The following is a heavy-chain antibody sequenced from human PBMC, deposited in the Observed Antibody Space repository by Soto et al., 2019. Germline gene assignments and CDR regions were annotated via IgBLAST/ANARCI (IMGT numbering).Heavy chain of an antibody. D-gene: IGHD3-10*01. CDR1: GGSISSSNW. V-gene: IGHV4-4*02. CDR2: IYHSGST. CDR3: ASRPSFPGSYYNVNPHIDY. J-gene: IGHJ4*02. Sequence: QVQLQESGPGLVKPSGTLSLTCAVSGGSISSSNWWSWVRQPPGKGLEWIGEIYHSGSTNYNPSLKSRVTISVDKSKNQFSLKLSSVTAADTAVYYCASRPSFPGSYYNVNPHIDYWGQGTLVTVSS.